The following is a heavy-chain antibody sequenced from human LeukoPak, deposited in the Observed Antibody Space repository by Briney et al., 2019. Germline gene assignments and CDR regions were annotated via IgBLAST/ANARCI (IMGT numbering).Heavy chain of an antibody. Sequence: ASVKASCKASGYTFTSYGISWVRQAPGQGLEWMGWISAYNGNTNYAQKLQGRVTMTTDTSTSTAYMELRSLRSDDTAVYYCARDRLTVITMVRGVIGGFDPWGQGTLVTVSS. V-gene: IGHV1-18*01. CDR1: GYTFTSYG. D-gene: IGHD3-10*01. CDR2: ISAYNGNT. CDR3: ARDRLTVITMVRGVIGGFDP. J-gene: IGHJ5*02.